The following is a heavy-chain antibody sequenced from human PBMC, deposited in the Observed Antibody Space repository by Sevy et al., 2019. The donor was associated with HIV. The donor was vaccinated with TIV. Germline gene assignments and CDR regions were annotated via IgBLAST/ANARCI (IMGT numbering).Heavy chain of an antibody. CDR3: AREGGELLHGLDY. D-gene: IGHD1-26*01. V-gene: IGHV3-7*01. Sequence: GGSLRLSCAASGFTFSSYWMSWVRQAPGKGLEWVANIKQDGSEKYYVDSVKGRFTISRDNAKNSLYLQMNGLRAEDTAVYYCAREGGELLHGLDYWGQGTLVTVSS. J-gene: IGHJ4*02. CDR2: IKQDGSEK. CDR1: GFTFSSYW.